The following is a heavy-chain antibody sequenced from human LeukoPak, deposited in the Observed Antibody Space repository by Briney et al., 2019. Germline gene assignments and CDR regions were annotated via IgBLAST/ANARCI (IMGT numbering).Heavy chain of an antibody. J-gene: IGHJ6*04. D-gene: IGHD6-13*01. CDR3: ARAYSSSLYLYYYYGMDV. Sequence: GGSLRLSCAASGFTFSSYWMSWVRQAPGKGLEWVANIKQDGSEKYNVDSVKRRFTISRDNAKNSLYLQMNSLRAEDTAVYYCARAYSSSLYLYYYYGMDVWGKGTTVTVSS. CDR1: GFTFSSYW. V-gene: IGHV3-7*03. CDR2: IKQDGSEK.